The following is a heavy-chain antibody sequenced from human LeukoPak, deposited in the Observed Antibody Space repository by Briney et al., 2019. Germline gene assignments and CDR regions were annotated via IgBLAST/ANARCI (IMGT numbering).Heavy chain of an antibody. Sequence: PGGSLRLSCAASGFAFSTYWMHWVRQAPGEGLVWVSRINSDGSSSNYADSVKGRFTISRDNAKNTLFLQMNSLRAEDTAVYYCARQRTAYGDYIWPVDYWGQGTLVTVSS. D-gene: IGHD4-17*01. CDR3: ARQRTAYGDYIWPVDY. CDR2: INSDGSSS. V-gene: IGHV3-74*01. CDR1: GFAFSTYW. J-gene: IGHJ4*02.